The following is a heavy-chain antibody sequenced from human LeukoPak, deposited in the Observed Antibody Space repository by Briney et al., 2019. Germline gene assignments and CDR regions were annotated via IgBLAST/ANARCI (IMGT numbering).Heavy chain of an antibody. D-gene: IGHD3-10*01. J-gene: IGHJ4*02. V-gene: IGHV3-7*01. CDR2: IKQDGSEK. Sequence: GGSLRLSCAASGFTFSSYWMSWVRQAPGKGLEWVANIKQDGSEKYYVDSVKDRFTISRDNAKNSLYLQMNSLRAEDTAVYYCARADYYGSGSYFYFDYWGQGTLVTVSS. CDR3: ARADYYGSGSYFYFDY. CDR1: GFTFSSYW.